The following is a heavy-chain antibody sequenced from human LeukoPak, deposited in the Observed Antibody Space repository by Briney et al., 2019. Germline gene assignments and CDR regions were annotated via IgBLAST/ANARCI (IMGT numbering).Heavy chain of an antibody. D-gene: IGHD5-12*01. CDR3: ASSGYDRIGDFVDY. CDR2: INPNSGGT. V-gene: IGHV1-2*02. Sequence: GASVKVSCKASGYSFTGYYMQWVRQAPGQGLEWMGWINPNSGGTNYAQKFQGRVTMTRDTSISTAYMELSRLRSDDTAVYYCASSGYDRIGDFVDYWGQGTLVTVSS. CDR1: GYSFTGYY. J-gene: IGHJ4*02.